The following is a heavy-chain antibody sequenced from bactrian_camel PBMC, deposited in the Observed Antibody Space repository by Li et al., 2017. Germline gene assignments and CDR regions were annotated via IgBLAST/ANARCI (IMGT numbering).Heavy chain of an antibody. D-gene: IGHD2*01. CDR3: AADPPPCVTVSGTLLLSDSGS. J-gene: IGHJ6*01. V-gene: IGHV3S1*01. Sequence: VQLVESGGGLVRPGGSLTLSCVASGFAFSDYPLTWVRQTSEKRFEWVSAINSRNIATYNDSVRGRFTISKDNAKNILYLQMTNLKPEDTAMYYCAADPPPCVTVSGTLLLSDSGSWGQGTQVTVSS. CDR1: GFAFSDYP. CDR2: INSRNIAT.